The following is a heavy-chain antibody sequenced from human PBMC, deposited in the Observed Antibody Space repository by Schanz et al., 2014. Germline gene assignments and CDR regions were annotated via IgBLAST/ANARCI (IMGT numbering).Heavy chain of an antibody. V-gene: IGHV1-69*08. CDR3: ARDPQYYYGSGRGY. J-gene: IGHJ4*02. CDR2: ITPTLGKV. CDR1: GGTFRSYT. D-gene: IGHD3-10*01. Sequence: QVPLVQSGAEVKKPGSSVKVSCKASGGTFRSYTVSWVRQAPGQGLEWMGRITPTLGKVDYAQKFQGRVTISADISTSTAYMGLISLTSEDTAVYYCARDPQYYYGSGRGYWGQGTLVTVST.